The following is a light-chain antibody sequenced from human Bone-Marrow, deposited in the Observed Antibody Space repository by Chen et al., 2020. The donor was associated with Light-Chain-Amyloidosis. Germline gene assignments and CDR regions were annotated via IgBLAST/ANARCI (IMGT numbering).Light chain of an antibody. CDR2: GSS. J-gene: IGKJ4*01. V-gene: IGKV3-20*01. Sequence: EIVLTQSPGTLSFSPGEGANLSCRASQTISSNSLTWYQQKSGQAPRLLIYGSSSRATGIPDRFTGRGSGTDFTLSSNRLEPEDFAMYYCQQYGTSPLTFGGGTKVEIK. CDR1: QTISSNS. CDR3: QQYGTSPLT.